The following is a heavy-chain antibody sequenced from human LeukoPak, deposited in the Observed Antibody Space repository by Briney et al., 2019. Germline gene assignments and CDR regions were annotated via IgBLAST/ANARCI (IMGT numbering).Heavy chain of an antibody. CDR2: ISYDGSNK. Sequence: PGRSLRLSCAASGFTFSSYAMHWVRQAPGKGLEWVAVISYDGSNKYYADSVKGRFTISRDNSKNTLYLQMNSLRAEDTAVYYCAGFPIVVVVAATQDYWGQGTLVTVSS. D-gene: IGHD2-15*01. J-gene: IGHJ4*02. CDR1: GFTFSSYA. V-gene: IGHV3-30-3*01. CDR3: AGFPIVVVVAATQDY.